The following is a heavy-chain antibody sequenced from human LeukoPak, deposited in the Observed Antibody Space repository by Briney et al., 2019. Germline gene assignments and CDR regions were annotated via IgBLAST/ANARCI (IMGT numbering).Heavy chain of an antibody. Sequence: GGSLRLSCAASGFSVSDYWMTWVRQAPGKGLEWVANIKQDGCEKPYVDSVKGRFTISRDNAKNSLYLQMNSLRVEDTAMYYCVRDGGTDWYDPWGQGTLVTVSS. CDR1: GFSVSDYW. D-gene: IGHD3-16*01. J-gene: IGHJ5*02. CDR2: IKQDGCEK. V-gene: IGHV3-7*01. CDR3: VRDGGTDWYDP.